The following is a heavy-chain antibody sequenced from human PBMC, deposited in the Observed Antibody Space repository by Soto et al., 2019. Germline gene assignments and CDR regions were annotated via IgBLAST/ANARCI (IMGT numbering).Heavy chain of an antibody. V-gene: IGHV3-33*01. D-gene: IGHD7-27*01. J-gene: IGHJ3*02. CDR1: GFSFSSYG. CDR3: ARGLGLDAFDI. CDR2: IWYDGSNK. Sequence: AVGSLRLSCAASGFSFSSYGMHWVRQAPGKGLEWVAVIWYDGSNKYYADSVKGRFTITRDNSKNRLYLQMHSLRADDTAVYYCARGLGLDAFDIWGQGTKVTVSS.